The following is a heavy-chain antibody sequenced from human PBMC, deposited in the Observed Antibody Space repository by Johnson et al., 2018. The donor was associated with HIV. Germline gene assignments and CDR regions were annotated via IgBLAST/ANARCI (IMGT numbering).Heavy chain of an antibody. CDR3: ARAGVVVSTASHDAFDI. J-gene: IGHJ3*02. V-gene: IGHV3-30*04. CDR1: GFTFSSYA. Sequence: QVQLVESGGGVVQPGRSLRLSCAASGFTFSSYAMHWVRQAPGKGLEWVAVISYDGSNKYYADSVKGRFTISRDNSKNTLYLQMNSLRAEETAGYYCARAGVVVSTASHDAFDIWGQGTMVTVSS. CDR2: ISYDGSNK. D-gene: IGHD2-21*01.